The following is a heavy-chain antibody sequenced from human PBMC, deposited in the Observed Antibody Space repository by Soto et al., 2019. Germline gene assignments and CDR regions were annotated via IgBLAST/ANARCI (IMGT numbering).Heavy chain of an antibody. D-gene: IGHD1-26*01. CDR1: GGSISSGDYY. CDR3: ARVKNSAQPEHFDC. CDR2: INYSGNN. J-gene: IGHJ4*02. Sequence: SETLSLTCTVSGGSISSGDYYWSWLRQSPGKGLEWIGYINYSGNNYYTPSLESRATISVDTSKNQFSLRLSSVSAADTAVYYCARVKNSAQPEHFDCWGQGTLVTVSS. V-gene: IGHV4-30-4*01.